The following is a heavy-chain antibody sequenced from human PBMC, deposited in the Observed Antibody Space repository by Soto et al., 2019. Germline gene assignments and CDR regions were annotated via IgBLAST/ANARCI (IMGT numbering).Heavy chain of an antibody. CDR2: IDPHSGGT. CDR3: ARGVPTAIHLGWFDP. V-gene: IGHV1-2*02. CDR1: GYSFTDYY. Sequence: QLVQSGAEVKKPGASVKVSCKASGYSFTDYYIHWVRQAPGQGLEWMGWIDPHSGGTNYAQKFQGRVTMTSDTSITTAYMDLSRLRSYDTAVYYCARGVPTAIHLGWFDPWGQGTLVTVSS. D-gene: IGHD2-2*02. J-gene: IGHJ5*02.